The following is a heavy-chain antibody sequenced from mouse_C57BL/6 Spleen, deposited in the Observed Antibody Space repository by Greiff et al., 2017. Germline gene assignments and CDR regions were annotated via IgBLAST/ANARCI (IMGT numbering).Heavy chain of an antibody. CDR1: GFTFSDYG. CDR2: ISSGSSTI. J-gene: IGHJ4*01. V-gene: IGHV5-17*01. D-gene: IGHD1-1*01. Sequence: DVQLQESGGGLVKPGGSLKLSCAASGFTFSDYGMHWVRQAPEKGLEWVAYISSGSSTIYYADTVKGRFTISRDNAKNTLFLQMTSLRSEDTAMYYCARLYGSSYDYAMDYWGQGTSVTVSS. CDR3: ARLYGSSYDYAMDY.